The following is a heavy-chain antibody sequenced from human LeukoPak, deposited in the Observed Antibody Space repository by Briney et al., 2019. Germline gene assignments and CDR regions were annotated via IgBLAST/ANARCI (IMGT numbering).Heavy chain of an antibody. Sequence: GGSLRLSCGTSGFIFSSYGMSWVRQAPGKGLEWVSAISGSGGSTYYAGSVKGRFTISRDNSKNTLYLQMNSLRAEDTAVYYCATSQQWLGVYYFDYWGQGTLVTVSS. D-gene: IGHD6-19*01. J-gene: IGHJ4*02. CDR2: ISGSGGST. CDR1: GFIFSSYG. V-gene: IGHV3-23*01. CDR3: ATSQQWLGVYYFDY.